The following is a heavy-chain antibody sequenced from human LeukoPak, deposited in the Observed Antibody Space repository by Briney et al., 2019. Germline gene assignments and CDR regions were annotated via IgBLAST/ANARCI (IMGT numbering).Heavy chain of an antibody. CDR1: GYTFTSYG. D-gene: IGHD3-3*01. CDR2: ISAYNGNT. CDR3: ARAVADFWSGQNWFDP. Sequence: ASVKVSCKASGYTFTSYGISWVRQAPGQGLEWMGWISAYNGNTNYAQKPQGRVTMTTDTSTSTAYMELRSLRSDDTAVYYCARAVADFWSGQNWFDPWGQGTLVTVSS. V-gene: IGHV1-18*01. J-gene: IGHJ5*02.